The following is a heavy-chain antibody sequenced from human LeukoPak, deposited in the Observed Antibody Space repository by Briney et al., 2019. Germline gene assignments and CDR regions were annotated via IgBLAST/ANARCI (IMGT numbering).Heavy chain of an antibody. J-gene: IGHJ4*02. CDR2: IYSSGST. CDR1: GASVSGSPYY. Sequence: PSETLSLTCTISGASVSGSPYYWGWIRQPPGKGLEWIGSIYSSGSTYYNASLQSRVTISIETSKNQISLRLNSVTAADTAIYYCAKSGGYGLIDYWGQGTLVTVSS. V-gene: IGHV4-39*01. D-gene: IGHD1-26*01. CDR3: AKSGGYGLIDY.